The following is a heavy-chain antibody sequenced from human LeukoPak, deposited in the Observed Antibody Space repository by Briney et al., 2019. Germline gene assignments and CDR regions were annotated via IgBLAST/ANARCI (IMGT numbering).Heavy chain of an antibody. CDR3: AKWVPGSGSGIV. CDR2: VSSRSTTI. Sequence: PGGSLRLSCAASGFTFSSYSMDWVRQAPGKGLEWISYVSSRSTTIYYAHSVKGRFTISRDNSKNTLYLQMNSLRAEDTAVYYCAKWVPGSGSGIVWGQGTLVTVSS. CDR1: GFTFSSYS. D-gene: IGHD3-10*01. V-gene: IGHV3-48*01. J-gene: IGHJ4*02.